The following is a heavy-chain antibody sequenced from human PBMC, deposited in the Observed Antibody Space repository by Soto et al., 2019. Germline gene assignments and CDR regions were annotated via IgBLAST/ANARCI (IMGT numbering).Heavy chain of an antibody. CDR2: IYYSGST. V-gene: IGHV4-39*01. D-gene: IGHD3-10*01. Sequence: SETLSLTCTVSGGSISSSSYYWGWIRQPPGKGLEWIGSIYYSGSTYYNPSLKSRVTISVDTSKNQFSLKLNSVTPEDTAVYYCARGAYGSGNGHFDYWGQGTLVTVSS. CDR1: GGSISSSSYY. CDR3: ARGAYGSGNGHFDY. J-gene: IGHJ4*02.